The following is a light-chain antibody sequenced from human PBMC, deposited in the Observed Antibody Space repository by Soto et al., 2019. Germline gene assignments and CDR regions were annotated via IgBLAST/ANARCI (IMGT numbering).Light chain of an antibody. J-gene: IGKJ1*01. Sequence: DIQMTQSPSSLSASVGDRVTITCRASQSSSTYLNWYQQKLGKAPKLLIYGAVSLQSGGPPRFSGSGSGTDFTLTISSLQPEDFATYYCQQSYYTTWTCGQGTKVDI. CDR1: QSSSTY. CDR3: QQSYYTTWT. CDR2: GAV. V-gene: IGKV1-39*01.